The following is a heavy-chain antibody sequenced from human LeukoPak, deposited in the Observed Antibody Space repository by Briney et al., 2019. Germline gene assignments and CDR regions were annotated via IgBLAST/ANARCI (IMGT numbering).Heavy chain of an antibody. V-gene: IGHV1-69*04. CDR2: IIPILGIA. Sequence: SVKVSCKAFGGTFSSYAISWVRQAPGQGLEWMGRIIPILGIANYAQKFQGRVTITADKSTSTAYMELSSLRSEDTAVYYCARGVSLDVWGQGTTVTVSS. J-gene: IGHJ6*02. CDR3: ARGVSLDV. CDR1: GGTFSSYA.